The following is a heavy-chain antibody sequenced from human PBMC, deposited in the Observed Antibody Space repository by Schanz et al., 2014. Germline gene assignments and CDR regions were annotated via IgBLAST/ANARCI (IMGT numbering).Heavy chain of an antibody. J-gene: IGHJ3*02. CDR1: GYTYIAYD. Sequence: QVQLVQSGAEVKPPGASVRVSCKASGYTYIAYDMHWVRQAPGQGLEWMGRINPNSGGTNYAQKFQGRVTMTRDTSISTAYMEMSRLISDDTAVYYCAREMLDIVATMDDDAFDIWGQGTMVTVSS. CDR3: AREMLDIVATMDDDAFDI. V-gene: IGHV1-2*06. D-gene: IGHD5-12*01. CDR2: INPNSGGT.